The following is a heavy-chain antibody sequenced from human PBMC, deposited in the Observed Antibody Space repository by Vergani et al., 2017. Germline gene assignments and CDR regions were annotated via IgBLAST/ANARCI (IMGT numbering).Heavy chain of an antibody. CDR1: GFTFSSYS. Sequence: EVQLVESGGGLVQPGGSLRLSCAASGFTFSSYSMNWVRQAPGKGLEWVSYISSSGSTIYYADSVKGRFTISRDNAKNSLYLQMNSLRAEDTAVYYCARYSSSWRGWFDPWGQGTLVTVSS. CDR3: ARYSSSWRGWFDP. D-gene: IGHD6-13*01. J-gene: IGHJ5*02. V-gene: IGHV3-48*04. CDR2: ISSSGSTI.